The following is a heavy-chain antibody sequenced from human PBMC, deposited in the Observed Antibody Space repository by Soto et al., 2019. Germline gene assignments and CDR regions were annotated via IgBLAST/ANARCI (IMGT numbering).Heavy chain of an antibody. D-gene: IGHD3-9*01. Sequence: GGSLRLSCAASGFTFSSYSMNWVRQAPGKGLEWVSYISSSSSTIYYADSVKGRFTISRDNAKNSLYLQMNSLRDEDTAVYYCARDGLTDILTGYYQYYYGMDVWGQGTTVTVSS. CDR3: ARDGLTDILTGYYQYYYGMDV. CDR1: GFTFSSYS. J-gene: IGHJ6*02. CDR2: ISSSSSTI. V-gene: IGHV3-48*02.